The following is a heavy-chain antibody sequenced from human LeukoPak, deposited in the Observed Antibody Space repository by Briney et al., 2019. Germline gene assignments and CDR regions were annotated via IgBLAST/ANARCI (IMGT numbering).Heavy chain of an antibody. Sequence: PSETLSLTCTVSGGSMSNYYGSWIRQPPGKGLEWIAYIYYTGSTYYNPSLKSRVTMSVDTSMNQFSLSLSSVTAADTAVYYCARHISGAATLDWGQGTLVTVSS. CDR2: IYYTGST. CDR3: ARHISGAATLD. J-gene: IGHJ4*02. D-gene: IGHD3-3*02. V-gene: IGHV4-59*08. CDR1: GGSMSNYY.